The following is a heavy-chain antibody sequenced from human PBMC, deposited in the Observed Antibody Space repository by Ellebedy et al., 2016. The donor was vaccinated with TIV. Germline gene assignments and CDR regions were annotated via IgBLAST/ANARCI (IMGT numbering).Heavy chain of an antibody. V-gene: IGHV3-48*01. CDR1: GFTFSSYS. Sequence: GESLKISCAASGFTFSSYSINWVRQAPGKGLEWVSYISSSSSTIYYADSVKGRFTISRDNSKNTLYRQINSLRAEDPAVYYCAKGERQRITMVRGENWGQGTLVTVSS. J-gene: IGHJ4*02. D-gene: IGHD3-10*01. CDR2: ISSSSSTI. CDR3: AKGERQRITMVRGEN.